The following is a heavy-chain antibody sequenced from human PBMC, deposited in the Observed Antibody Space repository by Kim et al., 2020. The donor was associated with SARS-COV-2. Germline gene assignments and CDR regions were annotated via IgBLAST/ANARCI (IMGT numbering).Heavy chain of an antibody. J-gene: IGHJ6*02. Sequence: GGSLRLSCAASGFTFDDYAMHWVRQAPGKGLEWVSLISWDGGSTYYADSVKGRFTISRDNSKNSLYLQMNSLRAEDTALYYCAKDFGGYSYGYYGMDVWGQGTTVTVSS. V-gene: IGHV3-43D*03. CDR3: AKDFGGYSYGYYGMDV. CDR2: ISWDGGST. CDR1: GFTFDDYA. D-gene: IGHD5-18*01.